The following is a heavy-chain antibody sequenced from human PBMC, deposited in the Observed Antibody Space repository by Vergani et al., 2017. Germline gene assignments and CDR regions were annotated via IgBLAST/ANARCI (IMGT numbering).Heavy chain of an antibody. CDR2: IRYDGSNK. D-gene: IGHD3-10*01. J-gene: IGHJ4*02. V-gene: IGHV3-30*02. CDR1: GFTFSSYG. CDR3: AKSLLWFGELTYFDY. Sequence: QVQLVESGGGVVQPGGSLRLSCAASGFTFSSYGMHWVRQAPGKGLEWVAFIRYDGSNKYYADSVKGRFTISRDNSKNTLYLQMNSLRAEDTAVYYCAKSLLWFGELTYFDYWGQGTLVTVSS.